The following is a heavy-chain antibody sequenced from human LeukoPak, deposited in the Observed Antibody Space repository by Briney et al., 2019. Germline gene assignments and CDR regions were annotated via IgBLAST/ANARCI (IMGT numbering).Heavy chain of an antibody. CDR2: IYPGDSDT. D-gene: IGHD3-3*01. CDR3: ARRRGQYYDFWSGFYDY. V-gene: IGHV5-51*01. Sequence: PGESLKISCKGSGYSFTSYWIGWVRQMPGKGLEWMGIIYPGDSDTRYGPSFQGQVTISADKSISTAYLQWSSLKASDTAMYYCARRRGQYYDFWSGFYDYWGQGTLVTVSS. CDR1: GYSFTSYW. J-gene: IGHJ4*02.